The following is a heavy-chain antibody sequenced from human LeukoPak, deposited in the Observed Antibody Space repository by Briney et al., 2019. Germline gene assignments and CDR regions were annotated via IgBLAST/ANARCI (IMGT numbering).Heavy chain of an antibody. CDR1: GFTFSIYA. J-gene: IGHJ4*02. CDR3: AKYIAAAGTVY. Sequence: PGGSLRLSCAASGFTFSIYAMSWVRQAPGKGLEWVSGISGSGGSTYYADSVKGRFTISRDNSKNTLYLQMSSLRAEDTAVYYCAKYIAAAGTVYWGQGTLVPVSS. CDR2: ISGSGGST. D-gene: IGHD6-13*01. V-gene: IGHV3-23*01.